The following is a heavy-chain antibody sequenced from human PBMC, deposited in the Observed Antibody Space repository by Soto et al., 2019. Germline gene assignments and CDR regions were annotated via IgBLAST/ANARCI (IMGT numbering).Heavy chain of an antibody. J-gene: IGHJ4*02. V-gene: IGHV3-74*01. CDR3: AKDSWYFDL. CDR1: GFVFTNFW. Sequence: GGSLRLSCEASGFVFTNFWMHWVRHVPGKGLVWVARIDTSGHSTNYAESVKGRFNISRDNAKNTVSLQMNSLRVEDTGVYYCAKDSWYFDLWSQGSQVTASS. D-gene: IGHD6-13*01. CDR2: IDTSGHST.